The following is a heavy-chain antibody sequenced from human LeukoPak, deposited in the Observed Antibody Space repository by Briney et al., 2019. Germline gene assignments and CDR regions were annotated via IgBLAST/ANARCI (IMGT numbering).Heavy chain of an antibody. CDR1: GYTFTDYY. V-gene: IGHV1-2*02. CDR3: ARDLGGSTGAPWYYFDY. J-gene: IGHJ4*01. CDR2: INPNTGGT. Sequence: ASVKLSCKASGYTFTDYYFHWVRQVPAQGLECMGCINPNTGGTDYPQQFQDRVTMTRDTSISTDYMELTSLRSDDTAVYYCARDLGGSTGAPWYYFDYWGQGTLVTVSS. D-gene: IGHD2-2*01.